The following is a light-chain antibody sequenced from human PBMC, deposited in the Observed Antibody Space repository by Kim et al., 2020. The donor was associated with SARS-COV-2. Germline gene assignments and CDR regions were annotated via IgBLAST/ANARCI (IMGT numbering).Light chain of an antibody. CDR1: KLGDKY. V-gene: IGLV3-1*01. Sequence: VSPGQTASITCSGDKLGDKYACWYQQKPGQSPVLVIYQDSKRPSGIPERFSGSNSGNTATLTISGTQAMDEADYYCQAWDSSLWVFGGGTKLTVL. CDR3: QAWDSSLWV. CDR2: QDS. J-gene: IGLJ3*02.